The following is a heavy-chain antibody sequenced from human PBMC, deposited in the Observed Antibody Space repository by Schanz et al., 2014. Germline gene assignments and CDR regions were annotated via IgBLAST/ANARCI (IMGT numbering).Heavy chain of an antibody. J-gene: IGHJ6*02. CDR1: GYTFTSYS. Sequence: QVQLVQSGAEVKKPGASVKVSCKASGYTFTSYSMHWVRQAPGQGLEWMGIINLSGGSTNNAQKFQGRLTMTRDTSTSTVYMELSSLRSEATAVYFCARDLTVDTDYVVHHSYYGMAVWGQGTTVTVSS. CDR3: ARDLTVDTDYVVHHSYYGMAV. V-gene: IGHV1-46*01. CDR2: INLSGGST. D-gene: IGHD4-17*01.